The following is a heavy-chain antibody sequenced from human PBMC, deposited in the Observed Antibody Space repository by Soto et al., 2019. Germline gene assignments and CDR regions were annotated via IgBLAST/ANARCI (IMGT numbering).Heavy chain of an antibody. J-gene: IGHJ4*02. V-gene: IGHV3-30*18. Sequence: PGGSLRLSCAASGFTFSSYGMHWVRQAPGKGLEWVAVISFDGSNKYSADSVKGRFTISRDNSKNTLFLQMNSLRAEDTAVYYCAKDSSGSRISFSDYWGQGTLVTVSS. CDR3: AKDSSGSRISFSDY. D-gene: IGHD1-26*01. CDR1: GFTFSSYG. CDR2: ISFDGSNK.